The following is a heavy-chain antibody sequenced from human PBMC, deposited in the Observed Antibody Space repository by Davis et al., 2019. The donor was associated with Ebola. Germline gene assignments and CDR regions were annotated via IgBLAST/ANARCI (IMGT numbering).Heavy chain of an antibody. J-gene: IGHJ4*02. CDR1: GFTFNTYS. CDR3: TRVEHSSSSFDY. V-gene: IGHV3-21*01. CDR2: ISSLGYYS. Sequence: GESLKISCAASGFTFNTYSMNWVRQAPGKGLEWVSAISSLGYYSNYGDSLKGRFTISRDNAKNSLYLQMDSLGGEDTAVYYCTRVEHSSSSFDYWGQGTLVPVS. D-gene: IGHD6-6*01.